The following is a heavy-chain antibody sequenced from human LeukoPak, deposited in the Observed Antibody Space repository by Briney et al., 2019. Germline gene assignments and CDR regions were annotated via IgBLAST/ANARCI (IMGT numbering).Heavy chain of an antibody. D-gene: IGHD6-13*01. CDR3: ARRGSSWSNVGWFDP. CDR1: GGSISSGDYY. V-gene: IGHV4-30-4*01. Sequence: SETLSLTCTVSGGSISSGDYYWSWIRQPPGKGLEWIGYIYYSGSTNYNPSLKSRVTISVDTSKNQFSLKLSSVTAADTAVYYCARRGSSWSNVGWFDPWGQGTLVTVSS. CDR2: IYYSGST. J-gene: IGHJ5*02.